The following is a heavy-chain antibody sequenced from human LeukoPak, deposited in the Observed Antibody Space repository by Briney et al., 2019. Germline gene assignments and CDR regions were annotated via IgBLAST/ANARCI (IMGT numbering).Heavy chain of an antibody. V-gene: IGHV4-34*01. CDR1: GGSFRGYY. Sequence: PSETLSLTCAVYGGSFRGYYWSWIRQPPGKGLEWIGEINHSGSTNYNPSLKSRVTISVDTSKNQFSLKLSSVTAADTAVYYCASPYDYYAFDIWGQGTMVTVSS. CDR2: INHSGST. CDR3: ASPYDYYAFDI. J-gene: IGHJ3*02. D-gene: IGHD3-16*01.